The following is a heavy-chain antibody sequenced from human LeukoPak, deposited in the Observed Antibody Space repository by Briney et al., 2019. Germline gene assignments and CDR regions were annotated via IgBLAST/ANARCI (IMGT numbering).Heavy chain of an antibody. V-gene: IGHV3-30-3*01. Sequence: PGGSLRLSCAASGFTFSSYAMHWVRQAPGKGLEWVAVMSYDGTNEYYADSVKGRFTLSRDNSKNTLYLQMNSLRAQDTGVYYCVRDPRSSYYFDYWGQGTLVTVSS. D-gene: IGHD6-13*01. CDR2: MSYDGTNE. CDR1: GFTFSSYA. CDR3: VRDPRSSYYFDY. J-gene: IGHJ4*02.